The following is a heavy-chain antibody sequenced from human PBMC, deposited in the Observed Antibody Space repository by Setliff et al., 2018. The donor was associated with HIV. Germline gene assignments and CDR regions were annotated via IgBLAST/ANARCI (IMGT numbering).Heavy chain of an antibody. Sequence: GGSLRLSCAASGFTFRSYAMSWVRQAPGKGLEWVSSISSSSSYIYYADSVKGRFTISRDNAKNSLYLQMNSLRAEDTAVYYCARGAVANSMILYWGQGTLVTVSS. V-gene: IGHV3-21*01. D-gene: IGHD3-16*01. CDR3: ARGAVANSMILY. CDR1: GFTFRSYA. J-gene: IGHJ4*02. CDR2: ISSSSSYI.